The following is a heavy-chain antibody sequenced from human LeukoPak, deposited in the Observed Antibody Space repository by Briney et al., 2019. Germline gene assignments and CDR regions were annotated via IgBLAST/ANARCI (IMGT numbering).Heavy chain of an antibody. CDR3: ARGIAVAGPNWFDP. V-gene: IGHV3-48*01. J-gene: IGHJ5*02. CDR1: GFTFSSYS. CDR2: ISSSSSTI. D-gene: IGHD6-19*01. Sequence: GGSLRLSCAASGFTFSSYSMNWVRQAPGKGLEWVSYISSSSSTIYYAGSVKGRFTISRDNAKNSLYLQMNSLRAEDTAVYYRARGIAVAGPNWFDPWGQGTLVTVSS.